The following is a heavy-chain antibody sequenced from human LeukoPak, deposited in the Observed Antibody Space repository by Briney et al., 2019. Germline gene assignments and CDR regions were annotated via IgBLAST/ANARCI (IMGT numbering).Heavy chain of an antibody. CDR3: ANRLLGATTPFDY. CDR1: GFIFTNAW. Sequence: GGSLRLSCAASGFIFTNAWMSWVRQAPGKGLEWVGRIKSKSDGGTTDYAAPVRGRFTISRDDSENTLYLQMNSLRAEDTAIYYCANRLLGATTPFDYWGQGTLVTVSS. CDR2: IKSKSDGGTT. D-gene: IGHD1-26*01. V-gene: IGHV3-15*01. J-gene: IGHJ4*02.